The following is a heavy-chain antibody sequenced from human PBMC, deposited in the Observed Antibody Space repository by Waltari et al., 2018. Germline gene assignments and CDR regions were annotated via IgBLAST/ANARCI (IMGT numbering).Heavy chain of an antibody. CDR3: ARDRAHSSGRGFDY. V-gene: IGHV4-39*07. Sequence: QLQLQESGPGLVKPSETLSLTCTVSGGSISSSSYYWGWIRQPPGKGLEWIGSIYYSGSTYYNPSLKSRVTISVDTSKNQFSLKLSSVTAADTAVYYCARDRAHSSGRGFDYWGQGTLVTVSS. CDR2: IYYSGST. D-gene: IGHD6-19*01. CDR1: GGSISSSSYY. J-gene: IGHJ4*02.